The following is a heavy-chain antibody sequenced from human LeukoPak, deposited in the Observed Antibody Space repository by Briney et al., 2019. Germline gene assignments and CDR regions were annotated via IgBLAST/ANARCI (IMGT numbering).Heavy chain of an antibody. CDR3: ARDRHYDFWSPSCMDV. CDR2: IYYSGST. Sequence: SETLSLTCTVSGGSISSHYWSWIRQPPGKGLEWIGYIYYSGSTNYNPSLKSRVTISVDTSKNQFSLKLSSVTAADTAVYYCARDRHYDFWSPSCMDVWGKGTTVTVSS. D-gene: IGHD3-3*01. V-gene: IGHV4-59*11. CDR1: GGSISSHY. J-gene: IGHJ6*03.